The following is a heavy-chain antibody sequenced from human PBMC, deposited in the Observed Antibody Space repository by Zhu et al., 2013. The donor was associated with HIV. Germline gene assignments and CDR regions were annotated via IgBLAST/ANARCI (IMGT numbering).Heavy chain of an antibody. D-gene: IGHD3-3*01. Sequence: QVQLVESGGGVVHPGRSLRLSCAASGFRFSTHGMHWVRQAPGQGLKWVAVIWYDGNNKYYADSVKGRFTISRDNSKNTLYLQVNSLRPEDTAVYYCARERRFFEGAFDMWGQGTMVTVSS. V-gene: IGHV3-33*01. CDR2: IWYDGNNK. J-gene: IGHJ3*02. CDR3: ARERRFFEGAFDM. CDR1: GFRFSTHG.